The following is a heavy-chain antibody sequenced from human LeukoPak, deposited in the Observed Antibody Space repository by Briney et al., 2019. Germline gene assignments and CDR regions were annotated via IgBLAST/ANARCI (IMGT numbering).Heavy chain of an antibody. J-gene: IGHJ6*04. Sequence: GGALLLSCSAPGFTFSSYEMNSVPQAPGKGLEWVSSISSSSSYIYYADSVKGRFTISRDNAKNALYLQMNSLRAEDTAVYYCAELGITLIGGVWGKGTTVTISS. CDR2: ISSSSSYI. V-gene: IGHV3-21*01. D-gene: IGHD3-10*02. CDR1: GFTFSSYE. CDR3: AELGITLIGGV.